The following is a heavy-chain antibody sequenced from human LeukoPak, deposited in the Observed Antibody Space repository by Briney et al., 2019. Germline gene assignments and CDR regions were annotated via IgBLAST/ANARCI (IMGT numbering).Heavy chain of an antibody. CDR3: AGSVAAAGTRRVGDY. Sequence: SETLSLTCTVSGGSISSYYWSWIRQPPGKGLEWIGYIYYSGSTNYNPSLKSRVTISVDTSKNQFSLKLSSVTAADTAVYYCAGSVAAAGTRRVGDYRFQAPLVTVNS. V-gene: IGHV4-59*08. CDR2: IYYSGST. CDR1: GGSISSYY. D-gene: IGHD6-13*01. J-gene: IGHJ4*02.